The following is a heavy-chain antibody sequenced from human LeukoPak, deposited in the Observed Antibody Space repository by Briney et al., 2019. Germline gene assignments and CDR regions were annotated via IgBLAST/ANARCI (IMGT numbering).Heavy chain of an antibody. V-gene: IGHV1-3*01. CDR2: INAGNGNT. CDR3: ARPAEERYYYYGMDV. J-gene: IGHJ6*02. Sequence: ASVKVSCKASGYTFTSYATHWVRQAPGQRLEWMGWINAGNGNTKYSQKFQGRVTITRDTSASTAYMELSSLRSEDTAVYYCARPAEERYYYYGMDVWGQGTTVTVSS. CDR1: GYTFTSYA.